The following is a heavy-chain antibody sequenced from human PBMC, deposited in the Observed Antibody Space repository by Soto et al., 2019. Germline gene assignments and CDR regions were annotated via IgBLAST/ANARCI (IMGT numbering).Heavy chain of an antibody. Sequence: SETLSLTCTVSGGSIRGYYWSWIRQSAGMGLEWIGRMHTSGSTNYNPSLKSRVTFSVDMSKNQISLKLTSVTAAETALYYCVRASTPKAHFDSWGQGTLVTVSS. CDR3: VRASTPKAHFDS. D-gene: IGHD4-17*01. CDR2: MHTSGST. CDR1: GGSIRGYY. J-gene: IGHJ4*02. V-gene: IGHV4-4*07.